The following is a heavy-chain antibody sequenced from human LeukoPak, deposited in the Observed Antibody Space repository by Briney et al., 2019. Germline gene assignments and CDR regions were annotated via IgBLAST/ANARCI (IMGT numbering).Heavy chain of an antibody. CDR2: ISSSGSTK. D-gene: IGHD3-10*01. V-gene: IGHV3-48*03. J-gene: IGHJ4*02. CDR3: ARVPLTFYGSGSYYFDY. Sequence: GGSLRLSCAASGFTFSSYEMNWVRQAPGKGLEWVSYISSSGSTKYYADSVKGRFTISRDNAKNSLYLQMNSLRAEDTAVYYCARVPLTFYGSGSYYFDYWGQGTLVTVSS. CDR1: GFTFSSYE.